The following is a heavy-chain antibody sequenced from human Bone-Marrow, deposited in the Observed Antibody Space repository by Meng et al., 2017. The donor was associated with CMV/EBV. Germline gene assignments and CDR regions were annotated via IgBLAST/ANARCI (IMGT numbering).Heavy chain of an antibody. CDR1: GYTFAGYY. V-gene: IGHV1-2*02. CDR2: INPNSDST. J-gene: IGHJ4*02. Sequence: SCKASGYTFAGYYMHGVRQAPGQGLEWMGWINPNSDSTNYAQKFQGRVTMTRDTSISTAYMELSRLRSDDTAVYYCARGARIPFDYWGQGTLVTVSS. CDR3: ARGARIPFDY. D-gene: IGHD2-2*01.